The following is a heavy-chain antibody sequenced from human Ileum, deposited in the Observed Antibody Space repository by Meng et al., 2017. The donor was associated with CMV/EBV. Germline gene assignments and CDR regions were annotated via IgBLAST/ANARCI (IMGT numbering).Heavy chain of an antibody. CDR3: ARSSTSFYYYYGMDV. J-gene: IGHJ6*02. CDR1: GFTFDDYA. V-gene: IGHV3-43D*03. D-gene: IGHD2-2*01. Sequence: GESLKISCAASGFTFDDYAMHWARQAPGKGLERVSLISWDGGSTYYADSVKGRFTISRDNSKNSLYLQMNSLRAEDTALYYCARSSTSFYYYYGMDVWGQGTTVTVSS. CDR2: ISWDGGST.